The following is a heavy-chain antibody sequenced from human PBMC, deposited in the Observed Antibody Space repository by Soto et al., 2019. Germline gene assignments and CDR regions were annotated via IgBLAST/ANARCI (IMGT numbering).Heavy chain of an antibody. CDR1: GYDFTTYG. D-gene: IGHD1-1*01. V-gene: IGHV1-18*01. CDR3: ARGRYGDY. CDR2: ISAHNGNT. J-gene: IGHJ4*02. Sequence: QVHLVQSGAEVKKPWASVKVSCKGSGYDFTTYGITWVRQAPGQGLEWMAWISAHNGNTDYAQKLQGRVTVTRDTSTSTAYMELRSLRSDDTAVYYCARGRYGDYWGQGALVTVS.